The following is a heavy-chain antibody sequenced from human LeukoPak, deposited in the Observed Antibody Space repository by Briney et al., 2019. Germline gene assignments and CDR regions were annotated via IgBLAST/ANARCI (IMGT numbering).Heavy chain of an antibody. J-gene: IGHJ4*02. D-gene: IGHD2-2*01. Sequence: GGSLRLSCAASGFTFSSYWMGWVRQAPGKGLVWVANIHLDGSEKYYVDSVKGRFTISRDNAKNSLYLQMNSLRAEDTAVYYCATDCSSVSCFDYWGQGTLVTVSS. CDR1: GFTFSSYW. CDR2: IHLDGSEK. CDR3: ATDCSSVSCFDY. V-gene: IGHV3-7*02.